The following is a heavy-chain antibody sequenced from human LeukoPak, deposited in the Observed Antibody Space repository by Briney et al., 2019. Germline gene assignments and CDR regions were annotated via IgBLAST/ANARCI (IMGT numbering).Heavy chain of an antibody. Sequence: GGSLRLSCAASGFTFSSYNMNWVRQAPGKGLEWISSISSSSGTTDYADSVKGRFTISRDNAKNSLCLQMNSLRDEDTAVYYCARGNALDVWGQGTTVTASS. CDR3: ARGNALDV. V-gene: IGHV3-48*02. D-gene: IGHD2-2*01. J-gene: IGHJ6*02. CDR2: ISSSSGTT. CDR1: GFTFSSYN.